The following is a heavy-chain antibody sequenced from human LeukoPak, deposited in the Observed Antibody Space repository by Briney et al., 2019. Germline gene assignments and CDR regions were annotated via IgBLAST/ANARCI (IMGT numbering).Heavy chain of an antibody. V-gene: IGHV3-21*01. CDR2: ITSSGFDA. CDR3: ARDDILTGFSPYYHYGMDV. J-gene: IGHJ6*02. Sequence: PGRSLRLSCEGSGFTFDNYKMNWVRQAPGKGLEWVSSITSSGFDAYYADSTKGRFTISRNNANNSLYLQMDSLRAEDTAVYYCARDDILTGFSPYYHYGMDVWGHGTTVTVSS. CDR1: GFTFDNYK. D-gene: IGHD3-9*01.